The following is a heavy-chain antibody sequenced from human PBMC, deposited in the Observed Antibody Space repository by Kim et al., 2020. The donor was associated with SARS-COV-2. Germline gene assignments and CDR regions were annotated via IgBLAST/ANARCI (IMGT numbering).Heavy chain of an antibody. Sequence: QKFQGRVTITADKSTSTAYMELSSLRSEDTAVYYCARVTVTSHYYYGMDVWGQGTTVTVSS. V-gene: IGHV1-69*04. CDR3: ARVTVTSHYYYGMDV. J-gene: IGHJ6*02. D-gene: IGHD4-4*01.